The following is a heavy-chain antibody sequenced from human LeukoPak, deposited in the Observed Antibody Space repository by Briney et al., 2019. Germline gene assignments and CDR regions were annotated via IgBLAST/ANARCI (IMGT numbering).Heavy chain of an antibody. D-gene: IGHD6-6*01. J-gene: IGHJ3*02. CDR2: MNPNSGNT. CDR3: ASRRSSSSYDAFDI. Sequence: ASVKVSCKASGYTFTSHDINWVRQASGQGLEWMGWMNPNSGNTNYAQKFQGRVTITADESTSTAYMELSSLRSEDTAVYYCASRRSSSSYDAFDIWGQGTMVTVSS. CDR1: GYTFTSHD. V-gene: IGHV1-8*01.